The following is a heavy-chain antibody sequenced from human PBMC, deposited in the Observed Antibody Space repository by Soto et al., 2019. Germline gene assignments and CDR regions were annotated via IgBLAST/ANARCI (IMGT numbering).Heavy chain of an antibody. D-gene: IGHD6-19*01. J-gene: IGHJ4*02. Sequence: SETLSLTCTVSGGSISRYYWGCIRQPAGKGLEWIGRIYTSGSTNYNPSLKSRVTMSVDTSKNQFSLKLSSVTAADTAVYYCAREAYSSGWYDYWGQGTLATVSS. CDR1: GGSISRYY. CDR2: IYTSGST. CDR3: AREAYSSGWYDY. V-gene: IGHV4-4*07.